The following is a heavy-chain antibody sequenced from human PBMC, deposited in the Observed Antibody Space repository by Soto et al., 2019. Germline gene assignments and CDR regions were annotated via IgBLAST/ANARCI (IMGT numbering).Heavy chain of an antibody. Sequence: PSETLSLTCAVYGGSFSGYYWSWIRQPPGKGLEWIGEINHSGSTNYNPSLKSRVTISVDTSKNQFSLKLSSVTAADTAVYYCARDPDTAMVDFDYWGKGTLVTVSS. V-gene: IGHV4-34*01. D-gene: IGHD5-18*01. CDR3: ARDPDTAMVDFDY. CDR2: INHSGST. J-gene: IGHJ4*02. CDR1: GGSFSGYY.